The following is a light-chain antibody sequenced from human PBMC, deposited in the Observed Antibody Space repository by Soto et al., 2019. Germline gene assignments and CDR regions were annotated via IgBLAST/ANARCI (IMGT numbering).Light chain of an antibody. Sequence: QSVLTQPPSASGTPGQRVTISCSGGSSNIGSNTVSWYQHLPGTTPKLLIYSNNQRPSGVPDRFSDSKSGTSASLAISGLQSADEADYYCAAWDDSLKGWVFGGGTKLTVL. CDR3: AAWDDSLKGWV. J-gene: IGLJ3*02. CDR1: SSNIGSNT. V-gene: IGLV1-44*01. CDR2: SNN.